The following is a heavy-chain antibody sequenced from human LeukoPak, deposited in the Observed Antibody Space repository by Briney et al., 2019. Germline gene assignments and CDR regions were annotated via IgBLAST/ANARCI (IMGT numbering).Heavy chain of an antibody. CDR2: INHSGST. J-gene: IGHJ6*02. V-gene: IGHV4-34*01. Sequence: SETLSLTCAVYGGSFSGYYWSWIRQPPGKGLEWIGEINHSGSTNYNPSLKSRVTISVDTSKNQFSLKLSSVTAADTAVYYCASSWVVPAALNLGTYYYYGMDVWGQGTTVTVSS. D-gene: IGHD2-2*01. CDR3: ASSWVVPAALNLGTYYYYGMDV. CDR1: GGSFSGYY.